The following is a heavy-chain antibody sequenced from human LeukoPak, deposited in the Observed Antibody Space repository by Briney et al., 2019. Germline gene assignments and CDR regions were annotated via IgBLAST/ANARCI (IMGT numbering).Heavy chain of an antibody. Sequence: SSETLSLTCAVSGGSIRNGNWWSWVRQPPGKGLQWIGEIFHSGSTNYNPPLKSRVTISVDNSKNQFSLTLTSVTAADTAVYYCAREVGGDFDALDYWGQGTLVTVSS. V-gene: IGHV4-4*02. D-gene: IGHD4-17*01. CDR1: GGSIRNGNW. CDR2: IFHSGST. CDR3: AREVGGDFDALDY. J-gene: IGHJ4*02.